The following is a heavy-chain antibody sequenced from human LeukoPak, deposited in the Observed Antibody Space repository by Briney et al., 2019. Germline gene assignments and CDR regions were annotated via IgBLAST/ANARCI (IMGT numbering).Heavy chain of an antibody. J-gene: IGHJ6*03. CDR1: GYSFTSYW. V-gene: IGHV5-51*01. CDR2: IYPGDSDT. D-gene: IGHD2-2*01. CDR3: ARHRGSMYQLPRDYYYYYMDV. Sequence: GESLKISCKGSGYSFTSYWIGWVRQMPGKGLEWMGIIYPGDSDTRYSPSLQGQVTISADKSISTAYLQWSSLKASDTAMYYCARHRGSMYQLPRDYYYYYMDVWGKGTTVTVSS.